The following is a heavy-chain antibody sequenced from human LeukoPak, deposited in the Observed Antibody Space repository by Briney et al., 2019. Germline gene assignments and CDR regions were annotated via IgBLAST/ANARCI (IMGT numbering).Heavy chain of an antibody. CDR2: INPNSGGT. CDR1: GYSFTDYY. Sequence: ASGKLSCKASGYSFTDYYIHWVRQAPGQGLEWMRSINPNSGGTNSAQKCQGTVSMTRDTSINTAYMEMRRLRSDDTAVYYCASGFMGYDRSSYYDDAFDIWGQGTMVTVSS. D-gene: IGHD3-22*01. CDR3: ASGFMGYDRSSYYDDAFDI. J-gene: IGHJ3*02. V-gene: IGHV1-2*02.